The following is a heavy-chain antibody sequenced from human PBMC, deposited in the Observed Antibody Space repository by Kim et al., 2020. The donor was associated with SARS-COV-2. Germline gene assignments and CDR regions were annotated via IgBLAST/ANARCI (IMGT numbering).Heavy chain of an antibody. V-gene: IGHV1-8*01. J-gene: IGHJ5*02. CDR1: GYTFTSYD. D-gene: IGHD3-3*01. CDR2: MNPNSGNT. CDR3: ARGFSSGDYDFWSGTSNP. Sequence: ASVKVSCKASGYTFTSYDINWVRQATGQGLEWMGWMNPNSGNTGYAQKFQGRVTMTRNTSISTAYMELSSLRSEDTAVYYCARGFSSGDYDFWSGTSNPWGQGTLVTVSS.